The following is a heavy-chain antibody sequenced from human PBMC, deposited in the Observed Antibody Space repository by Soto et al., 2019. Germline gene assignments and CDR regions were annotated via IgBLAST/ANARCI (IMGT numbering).Heavy chain of an antibody. Sequence: QVQLVQSGAEVKKPGSSVKVSCKASGGTFSSYTISWVRQAPGQGLEWMGRIIPILGIAHYAQKFQGRVTITADKSTSTAYMELSSLRSEDTAVYYCAIPTDYYDSSGLADNWFDPWGQGTLVTVSS. CDR1: GGTFSSYT. CDR2: IIPILGIA. J-gene: IGHJ5*02. V-gene: IGHV1-69*02. CDR3: AIPTDYYDSSGLADNWFDP. D-gene: IGHD3-22*01.